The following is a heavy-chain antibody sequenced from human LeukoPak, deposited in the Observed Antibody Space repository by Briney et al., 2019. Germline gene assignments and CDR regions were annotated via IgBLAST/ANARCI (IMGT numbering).Heavy chain of an antibody. J-gene: IGHJ4*02. CDR3: ARTAGRTFDY. Sequence: ASVKVSCKASSYTFTNYAISWVRQAPGQGLEWMGWISAYNGNTNYAQKLQGRVTMTTDTSTSTAYMELRSLRSDDTAMYYCARTAGRTFDYWGQGTLVTVSS. D-gene: IGHD6-6*01. CDR1: SYTFTNYA. V-gene: IGHV1-18*01. CDR2: ISAYNGNT.